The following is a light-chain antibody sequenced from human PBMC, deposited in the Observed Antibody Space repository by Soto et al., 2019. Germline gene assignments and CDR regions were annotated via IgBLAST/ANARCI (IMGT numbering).Light chain of an antibody. V-gene: IGLV2-11*01. CDR3: CSHAGTYTWV. Sequence: QSALTQPRSVSGSPGQSVTISCTGTSSDVGGYNLVSWFQHFPGKAPKLMIYDVNKRPSGVPDRFSGSKSGNTASLTISGLQAEDEADYYCCSHAGTYTWVFGGGTKLTVL. CDR2: DVN. J-gene: IGLJ3*02. CDR1: SSDVGGYNL.